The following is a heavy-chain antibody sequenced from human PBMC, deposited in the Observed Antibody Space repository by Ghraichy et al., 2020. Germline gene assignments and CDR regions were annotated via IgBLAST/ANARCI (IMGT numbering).Heavy chain of an antibody. Sequence: SQTLSLTCAISGDSVSSNSVAWNWIRQSPSRGLEWLGRTYYRSKWFNDYAASVKSRITVNPDTSKNQFSVQLNSVTPEDTAVYYCARAGPSLRNAFDIWGRGTMVTVSS. CDR3: ARAGPSLRNAFDI. CDR2: TYYRSKWFN. J-gene: IGHJ3*02. CDR1: GDSVSSNSVA. V-gene: IGHV6-1*01. D-gene: IGHD6-19*01.